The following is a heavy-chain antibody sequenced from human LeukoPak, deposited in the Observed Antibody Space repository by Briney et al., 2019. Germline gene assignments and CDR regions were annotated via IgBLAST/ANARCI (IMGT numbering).Heavy chain of an antibody. J-gene: IGHJ4*02. V-gene: IGHV3-21*01. CDR3: ARDEGYSYGYVPDY. CDR1: GFTFSSYS. CDR2: ISSSSSYI. D-gene: IGHD5-18*01. Sequence: GGSLRLSCAASGFTFSSYSMNWVRQAPGKGLEWVSPISSSSSYIYYADSVKGRFTISRDNAKNSLYLQMNSLRAEDTAVYYCARDEGYSYGYVPDYWGQGTLVTVSS.